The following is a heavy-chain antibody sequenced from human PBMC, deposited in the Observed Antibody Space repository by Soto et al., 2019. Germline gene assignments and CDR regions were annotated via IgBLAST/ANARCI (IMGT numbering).Heavy chain of an antibody. CDR1: GLTFSSYS. J-gene: IGHJ6*02. D-gene: IGHD2-15*01. CDR3: AFGEDSRYYYYGMDV. Sequence: EVQLVESGGGLVQRGGSLRLSCAASGLTFSSYSMNWVRQAPGKGLEWVSYISSSSSTIYYADSVKGRVTISRDNAKNTLYLQMTSLSAEDTAVYYCAFGEDSRYYYYGMDVWGQGTPVTVSS. CDR2: ISSSSSTI. V-gene: IGHV3-48*01.